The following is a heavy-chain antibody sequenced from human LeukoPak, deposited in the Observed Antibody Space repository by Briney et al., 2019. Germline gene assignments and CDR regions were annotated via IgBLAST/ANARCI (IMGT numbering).Heavy chain of an antibody. Sequence: GGSLRLSCAASGFTFSSYWMSWVRQAPGKGLEWVANIKQDGSEKYYVDSVKGRFTISRDNAKNSLYLQMNSLRAEDTAVYYCARDRSVGLRYFDWLYAFDIWGQGTMVTVSS. D-gene: IGHD3-9*01. CDR3: ARDRSVGLRYFDWLYAFDI. CDR2: IKQDGSEK. J-gene: IGHJ3*02. CDR1: GFTFSSYW. V-gene: IGHV3-7*01.